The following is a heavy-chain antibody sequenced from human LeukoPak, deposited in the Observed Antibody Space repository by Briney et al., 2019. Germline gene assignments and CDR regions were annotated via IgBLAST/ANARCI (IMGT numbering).Heavy chain of an antibody. CDR3: ARSTMGSNSVYDY. D-gene: IGHD4/OR15-4a*01. J-gene: IGHJ4*02. V-gene: IGHV4-39*01. CDR1: GDSISSSNYY. Sequence: SETLSLTCTVSGDSISSSNYYWAWTRQPPGKGLEWIGNVYYTGNTYYNPSLKSRVTISVDTSKNQLSLKLSSVTAADTAVYYCARSTMGSNSVYDYWGQGTLVTVSS. CDR2: VYYTGNT.